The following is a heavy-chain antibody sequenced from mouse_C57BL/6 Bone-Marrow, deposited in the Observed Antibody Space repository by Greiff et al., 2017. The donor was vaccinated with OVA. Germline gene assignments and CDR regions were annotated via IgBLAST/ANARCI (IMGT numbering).Heavy chain of an antibody. D-gene: IGHD2-5*01. CDR3: ARKGSNYPHAMDY. CDR2: INPSNGGT. Sequence: VQLQQPGTELVKPGASVKLSCKASGYTFTSYWMHWVKQRPGQGLEWIGNINPSNGGTNYNEKFKSKATLTVDKSSSTAYMQLSSLTSEDSAVYYGARKGSNYPHAMDYWGQGTSVTVSS. CDR1: GYTFTSYW. J-gene: IGHJ4*01. V-gene: IGHV1-53*01.